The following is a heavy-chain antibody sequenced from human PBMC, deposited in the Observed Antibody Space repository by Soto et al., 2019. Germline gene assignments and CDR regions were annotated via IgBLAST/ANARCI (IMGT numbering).Heavy chain of an antibody. CDR2: ISGSGGST. J-gene: IGHJ3*02. D-gene: IGHD4-17*01. Sequence: GGSLRLSCAASGFTFSSYAMSWVRQAPGKGLEWVSAISGSGGSTYYADSVKGRFTISRGNSKNTLYLQMNSLRAEDTAVYYCAKPLHGDYAAFDIWGQGTMVTISS. CDR1: GFTFSSYA. CDR3: AKPLHGDYAAFDI. V-gene: IGHV3-23*01.